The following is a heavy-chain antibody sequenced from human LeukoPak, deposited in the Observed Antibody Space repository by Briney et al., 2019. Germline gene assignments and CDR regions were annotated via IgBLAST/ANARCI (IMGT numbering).Heavy chain of an antibody. V-gene: IGHV3-21*01. D-gene: IGHD3-22*01. CDR3: ARGLHYYDSSAYYC. Sequence: GGSLRLSCAASGFTFSDYSMNWVRQAPGKGLEWVSSISTDSTYIYYADSVRGRFTISRDNAKNSLYLQMNSLRAEDTAVYYCARGLHYYDSSAYYCWGQGTLVTVSS. CDR1: GFTFSDYS. J-gene: IGHJ4*02. CDR2: ISTDSTYI.